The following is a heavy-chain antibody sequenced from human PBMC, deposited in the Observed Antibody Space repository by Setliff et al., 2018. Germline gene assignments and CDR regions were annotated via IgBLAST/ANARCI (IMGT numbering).Heavy chain of an antibody. CDR3: XXXXRYCTRTACQKVAGDES. CDR2: ISPYNGNT. V-gene: IGHV1-18*01. Sequence: ASVKVSCKTSGYTFTDSLISWVRQAPGQGLEWVGWISPYNGNTYYTQKLQDRVTLTTXXXTXTXXXXXXXXXXXXXXXXXXXXXXRYCTRTACQKVAGDESWGQGTLVTVSS. CDR1: GYTFTDSL. D-gene: IGHD2-8*01. J-gene: IGHJ4*02.